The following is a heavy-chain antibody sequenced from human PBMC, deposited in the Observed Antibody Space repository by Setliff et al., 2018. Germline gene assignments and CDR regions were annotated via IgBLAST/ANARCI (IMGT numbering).Heavy chain of an antibody. CDR3: ARDLIAVAATTAFDI. Sequence: ASVKVSCKASGYTFTDHHLHWVRQAPGQGLEWMGWINPNSGGTNYAQKFQGRVTMTRDTSISTAYMELSRLRSDDTAMYYCARDLIAVAATTAFDIWGQETMVTVSS. D-gene: IGHD6-19*01. V-gene: IGHV1-2*02. CDR1: GYTFTDHH. J-gene: IGHJ3*02. CDR2: INPNSGGT.